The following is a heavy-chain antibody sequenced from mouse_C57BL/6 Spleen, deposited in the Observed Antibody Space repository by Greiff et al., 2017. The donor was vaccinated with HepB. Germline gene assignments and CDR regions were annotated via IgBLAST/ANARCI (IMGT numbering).Heavy chain of an antibody. CDR1: GYAFSSSW. D-gene: IGHD1-1*01. Sequence: VKLQESGPELVKPGASVKISCKASGYAFSSSWMNWVKQRPGKGLEWIGRIYPGDGDTNYNGKFKGKATLTADKSSSTAYMQLSSLTSEDSAVYFCARWAVVSHYFDYWGQGTTLTVSS. V-gene: IGHV1-82*01. J-gene: IGHJ2*01. CDR2: IYPGDGDT. CDR3: ARWAVVSHYFDY.